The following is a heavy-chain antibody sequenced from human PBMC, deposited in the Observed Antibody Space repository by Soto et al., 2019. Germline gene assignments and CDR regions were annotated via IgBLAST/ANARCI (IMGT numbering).Heavy chain of an antibody. CDR1: GYTFTGHY. D-gene: IGHD5-12*01. V-gene: IGHV1-2*02. J-gene: IGHJ4*02. CDR2: IGPETGAT. CDR3: GRGRSGQIVVFY. Sequence: ASVKVSCKASGYTFTGHYIHWVRQAPEQGPEWMGEIGPETGATRYAQKFRGRVTMTRDMSITTVYMELNNLSPDDTAVYYCGRGRSGQIVVFYWGQGTPVTVSS.